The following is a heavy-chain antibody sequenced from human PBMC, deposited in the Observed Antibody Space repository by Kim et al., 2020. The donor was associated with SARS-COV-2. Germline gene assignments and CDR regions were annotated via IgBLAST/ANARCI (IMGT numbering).Heavy chain of an antibody. J-gene: IGHJ6*02. CDR2: ISYDGSNK. D-gene: IGHD1-7*01. V-gene: IGHV3-30*18. CDR1: GFTFSSYG. Sequence: GGSLRLSCAASGFTFSSYGMHWVRQAPGKGLEWVAVISYDGSNKYYADSVKGRFTISRDNSKNTLYLQMNSLRAEDTAVYYCAKDGSRGWNYVIYYGWHVWAQGPTVTLSS. CDR3: AKDGSRGWNYVIYYGWHV.